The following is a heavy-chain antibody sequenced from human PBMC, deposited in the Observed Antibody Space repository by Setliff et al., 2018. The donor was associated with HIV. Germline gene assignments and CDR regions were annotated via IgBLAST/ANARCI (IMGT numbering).Heavy chain of an antibody. CDR3: ARHKGRYSYGYYFDY. CDR1: GYSISSGYY. Sequence: SETLSLTCAVSGYSISSGYYWGWIRQPPGKGLEWIGSIYHSGSTYYNPSLKSRVTISVDTSKNQFSLKLSSVTAADTAVYYCARHKGRYSYGYYFDYWGQGTLVTVSS. V-gene: IGHV4-38-2*01. CDR2: IYHSGST. J-gene: IGHJ4*02. D-gene: IGHD5-18*01.